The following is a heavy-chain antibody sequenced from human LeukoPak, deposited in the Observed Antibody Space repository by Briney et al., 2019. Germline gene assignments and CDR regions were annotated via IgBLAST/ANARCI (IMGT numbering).Heavy chain of an antibody. CDR1: GYTFGSYT. J-gene: IGHJ4*02. D-gene: IGHD5-12*01. Sequence: ASVKVSCKASGYTFGSYTLSWLRQAPGQGLEWMGWINTNTGTPTYAQGFTGRFVFSLDSSVSTAYLQISSLKAEDIAVYYCVRQYSGYESLYFDSWGQGTLVTVSS. CDR2: INTNTGTP. CDR3: VRQYSGYESLYFDS. V-gene: IGHV7-4-1*02.